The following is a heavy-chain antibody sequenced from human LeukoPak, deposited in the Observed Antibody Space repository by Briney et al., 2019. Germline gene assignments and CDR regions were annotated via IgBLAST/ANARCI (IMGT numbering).Heavy chain of an antibody. D-gene: IGHD6-19*01. Sequence: GGSLRLSCAASGFTFSSYAIHWVRQAPGKGLEWVANIKQDGSEKYYVDSVKGRFTISRDNAKNSLYLQMNSLRAEDTAVYYCAGGAGWLVDYWGQGTLVTVSS. CDR2: IKQDGSEK. CDR1: GFTFSSYA. CDR3: AGGAGWLVDY. J-gene: IGHJ4*02. V-gene: IGHV3-7*03.